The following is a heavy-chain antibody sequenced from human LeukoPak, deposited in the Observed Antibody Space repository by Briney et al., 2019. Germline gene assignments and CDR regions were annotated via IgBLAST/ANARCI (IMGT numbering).Heavy chain of an antibody. CDR2: ISGDGGIT. CDR1: GFAFNTYA. J-gene: IGHJ6*02. D-gene: IGHD3-10*01. Sequence: HPGGSLRLSCAASGFAFNTYALSWVRQAPGKGLEWVSGISGDGGITYYADSVRGRFTISRDNSKNTLYLQMNSLRAEDTAVYYCAKSSGPGGYYYYGMDVWGQGTTVTVSS. V-gene: IGHV3-23*01. CDR3: AKSSGPGGYYYYGMDV.